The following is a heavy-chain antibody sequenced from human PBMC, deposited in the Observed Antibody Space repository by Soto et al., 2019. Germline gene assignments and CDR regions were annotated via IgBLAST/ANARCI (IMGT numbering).Heavy chain of an antibody. CDR2: IYYSGST. D-gene: IGHD3-22*01. Sequence: SETLSLTCTVSGGSISSYYWSWIRQPPGKGLEWIGYIYYSGSTNYNPSLKSRVTISVDTSKNRFSLKLSSVTAADTAVYYCARSGFHYYDSSDYWGQGSLVTVSS. V-gene: IGHV4-59*01. CDR3: ARSGFHYYDSSDY. CDR1: GGSISSYY. J-gene: IGHJ4*02.